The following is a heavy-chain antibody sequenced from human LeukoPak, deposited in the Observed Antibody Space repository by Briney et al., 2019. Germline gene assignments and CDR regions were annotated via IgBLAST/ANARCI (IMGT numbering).Heavy chain of an antibody. CDR2: IYYSGTT. D-gene: IGHD6-13*01. J-gene: IGHJ4*02. CDR1: GGSISSYY. Sequence: PSETLSLTCTVSGGSISSYYWSWIRQPPGKGLEWIGYIYYSGTTNYNPSLKSRVTISVDTSKNQFSLKLSSVTAADTAVYYCARGVYIAVAQYAYWGQGTLVTVSS. CDR3: ARGVYIAVAQYAY. V-gene: IGHV4-59*01.